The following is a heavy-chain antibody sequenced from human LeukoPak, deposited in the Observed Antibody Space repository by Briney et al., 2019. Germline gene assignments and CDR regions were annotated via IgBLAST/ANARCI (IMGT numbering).Heavy chain of an antibody. J-gene: IGHJ4*02. V-gene: IGHV3-30-3*01. D-gene: IGHD6-19*01. CDR1: GFTFSSYA. CDR2: ISYDGSNK. CDR3: ARGHREQWLATEGFDY. Sequence: GRSLRLSCAASGFTFSSYAMHWVRQASGKGLEWVAVISYDGSNKYYADSVKGRFTISRDNSKNTLYLQMNSLRAEDTAVYYCARGHREQWLATEGFDYWGQGTLVTVSS.